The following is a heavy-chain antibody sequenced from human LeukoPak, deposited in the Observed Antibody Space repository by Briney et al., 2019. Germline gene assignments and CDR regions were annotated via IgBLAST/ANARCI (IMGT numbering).Heavy chain of an antibody. Sequence: PAETLCLTCTVSGYSISSCYYWGWIRQPPGRGLEWVGSIYHSGSTYYNASVKSRVTISVDTSKNRFSLKLSSVTAADTAVYYCARVQVETAVAGTSTFDIWGQGTMVTVSS. J-gene: IGHJ3*02. CDR1: GYSISSCYY. D-gene: IGHD6-19*01. CDR3: ARVQVETAVAGTSTFDI. CDR2: IYHSGST. V-gene: IGHV4-38-2*02.